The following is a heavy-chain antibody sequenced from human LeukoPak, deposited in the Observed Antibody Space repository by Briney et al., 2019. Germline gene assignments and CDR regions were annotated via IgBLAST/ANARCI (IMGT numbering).Heavy chain of an antibody. CDR2: INPNSGGT. D-gene: IGHD3-10*01. Sequence: ASVKVSCKASGYTFTDYYMHWVRQAPGQGLEWMGWINPNSGGTNYAQKFQGRVTMTRDTSISTAYMELSRLRSDDTAVYYCARSRITMVRGTDSSLGYWGQGTLVTVSS. CDR3: ARSRITMVRGTDSSLGY. V-gene: IGHV1-2*02. J-gene: IGHJ4*02. CDR1: GYTFTDYY.